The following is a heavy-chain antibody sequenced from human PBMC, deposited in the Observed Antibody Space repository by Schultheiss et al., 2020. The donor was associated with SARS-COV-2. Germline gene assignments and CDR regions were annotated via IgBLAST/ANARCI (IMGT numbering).Heavy chain of an antibody. V-gene: IGHV3-23*01. D-gene: IGHD2-2*02. CDR3: AKDGSVHCSSTSCYKGGHYFDY. CDR1: GFTFSSYG. Sequence: GGSLRLSCAASGFTFSSYGMHWVRQAPGKGLEWVSAISGSGGSTYYADSVKGRFTISRDNSKNTLYLQMNSLRAEDTAVYYCAKDGSVHCSSTSCYKGGHYFDYWGQGTLVTVSS. J-gene: IGHJ4*02. CDR2: ISGSGGST.